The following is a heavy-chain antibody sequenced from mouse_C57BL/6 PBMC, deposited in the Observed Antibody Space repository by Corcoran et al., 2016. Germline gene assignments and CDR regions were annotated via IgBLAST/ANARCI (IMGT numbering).Heavy chain of an antibody. V-gene: IGHV1-19*01. D-gene: IGHD3-2*02. CDR1: GYTFTDYY. J-gene: IGHJ2*01. CDR2: INPYNGGT. Sequence: EVQLQQSGPVLVKPGASVKMSCKASGYTFTDYYMNWVKQSHGKSLEWIGVINPYNGGTSYNQKFKGKATLTVDKSSSTAYMELNSLTSEDSAVYYCARYGSGYSLDYWGQGITLTVSS. CDR3: ARYGSGYSLDY.